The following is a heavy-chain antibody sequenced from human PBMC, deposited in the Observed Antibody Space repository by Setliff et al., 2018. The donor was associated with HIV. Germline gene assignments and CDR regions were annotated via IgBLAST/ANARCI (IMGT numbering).Heavy chain of an antibody. V-gene: IGHV4-59*01. J-gene: IGHJ4*02. CDR1: GGSISRYY. Sequence: SETLSLTCTVSGGSISRYYWSWIRQPPGKGLEWIVYIYYSGSTNYNPSLKSRVTISVDTSKNQFSLKLTSVTASDTAVYYCARGPSLQTTLFDYWGQGTLVTVSS. CDR3: ARGPSLQTTLFDY. CDR2: IYYSGST.